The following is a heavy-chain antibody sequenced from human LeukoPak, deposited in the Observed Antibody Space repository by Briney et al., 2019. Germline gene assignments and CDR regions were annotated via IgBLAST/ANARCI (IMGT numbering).Heavy chain of an antibody. CDR3: ARDLGIAAARPEW. D-gene: IGHD6-13*01. Sequence: SVKVSCKASGGTFSSYAISWVRQAPGQGLEWMGRIIPIFGTANYALKFQGRVTITTDESTSTAYMELSSLRSEDTAVYYCARDLGIAAARPEWWGQGTLVTVSS. J-gene: IGHJ4*02. CDR1: GGTFSSYA. V-gene: IGHV1-69*05. CDR2: IIPIFGTA.